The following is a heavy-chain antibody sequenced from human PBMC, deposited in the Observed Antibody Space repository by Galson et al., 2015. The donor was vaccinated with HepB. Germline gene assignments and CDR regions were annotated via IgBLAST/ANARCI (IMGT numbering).Heavy chain of an antibody. J-gene: IGHJ5*02. V-gene: IGHV1-8*01. D-gene: IGHD5-12*01. CDR2: MNPNSGNT. Sequence: QSGAEVKKPGASVKASCRAFGYTFTSHDINWVRQAAGQGLEWMGWMNPNSGNTDYAQKFQGRVTMTRDTSMSTAYMELSSLRAEDTAVYYCARGGYIDNWFDPWGQGTLVTVSS. CDR3: ARGGYIDNWFDP. CDR1: GYTFTSHD.